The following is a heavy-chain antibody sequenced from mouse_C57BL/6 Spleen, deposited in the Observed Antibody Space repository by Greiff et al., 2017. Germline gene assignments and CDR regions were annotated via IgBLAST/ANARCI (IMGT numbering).Heavy chain of an antibody. CDR1: GFTFSSYA. J-gene: IGHJ4*01. CDR2: ISDGGSYT. Sequence: EVHLVESGGGLVKPGGSLKLSCAASGFTFSSYAMSWVRQTPEQRLEWVATISDGGSYTYYPDNVKGRFTISRDNAKNNLYLQMSHLKSEDTAMYYCARDLDYDAYYAMDYWGQGTSVTVAS. CDR3: ARDLDYDAYYAMDY. V-gene: IGHV5-4*01. D-gene: IGHD2-4*01.